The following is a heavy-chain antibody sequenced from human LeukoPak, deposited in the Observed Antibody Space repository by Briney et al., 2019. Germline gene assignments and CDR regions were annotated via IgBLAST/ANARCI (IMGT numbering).Heavy chain of an antibody. CDR1: GDSVSSNSAA. J-gene: IGHJ5*02. Sequence: SQTLSLTCAISGDSVSSNSAAWNWIRQSPSRGLEWLGRTYYRSKWYNDYAVSVKSRITINPDTSKNQFSLQLNSVTPEGTAVYYCARDLYYGSGTIRWFDPWGQGTLVTVSS. CDR2: TYYRSKWYN. CDR3: ARDLYYGSGTIRWFDP. V-gene: IGHV6-1*01. D-gene: IGHD3-10*01.